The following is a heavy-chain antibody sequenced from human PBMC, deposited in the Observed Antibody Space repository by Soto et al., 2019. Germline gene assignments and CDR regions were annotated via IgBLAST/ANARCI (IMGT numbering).Heavy chain of an antibody. Sequence: QVQLVESGGGVVQPGRSLRLSCAASGFTFSSYGLHWVRQAPGKGLEWVAVIWYDGSNKYYADSVKGRFTISRDNSKNTLNLQMNSLRAEDTAVYYCARVTLGQSGFGEFYFDYWGQGTLVTVSS. V-gene: IGHV3-33*01. J-gene: IGHJ4*02. CDR2: IWYDGSNK. D-gene: IGHD3-10*01. CDR1: GFTFSSYG. CDR3: ARVTLGQSGFGEFYFDY.